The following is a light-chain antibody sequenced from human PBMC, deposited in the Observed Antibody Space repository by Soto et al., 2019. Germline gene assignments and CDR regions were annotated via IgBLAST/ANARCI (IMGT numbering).Light chain of an antibody. CDR2: EVS. CDR1: SSDVGTQNY. V-gene: IGLV2-14*01. Sequence: QSALTQPASVSGSPGQSITISCTGSSSDVGTQNYVSWYQQHPDKAPKLMIYEVSDHPSGVSNRFSGSKSGNTASLTISGVQAEDEADYYCLSYTSSYTVVFGGGTQLTVL. J-gene: IGLJ2*01. CDR3: LSYTSSYTVV.